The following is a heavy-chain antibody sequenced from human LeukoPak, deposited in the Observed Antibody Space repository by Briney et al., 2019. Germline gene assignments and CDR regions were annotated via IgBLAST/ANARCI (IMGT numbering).Heavy chain of an antibody. CDR2: INPNSGGT. J-gene: IGHJ4*02. CDR1: GYIFTDYY. V-gene: IGHV1-2*02. D-gene: IGHD3-10*01. CDR3: ARSWVGSLSLDY. Sequence: ASVKVSCKASGYIFTDYYMHWVRQAPGQGLEWMGWINPNSGGTNYAQKFQGRVTMTRDTSISTAYMELRSDDTAVYYCARSWVGSLSLDYWGQGTLVTVSS.